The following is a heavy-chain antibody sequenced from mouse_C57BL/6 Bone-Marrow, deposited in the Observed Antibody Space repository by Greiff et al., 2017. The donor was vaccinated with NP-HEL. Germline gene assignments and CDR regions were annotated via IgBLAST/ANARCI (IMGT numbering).Heavy chain of an antibody. J-gene: IGHJ1*03. CDR2: IYTGGGYT. Sequence: QVQLKESGAELVRPGTSVKMSCKASGYTFTNYWIGWAKQRPGHGLEWIGDIYTGGGYTNYNEKFKGKATLTADKSSSTAYMQFSSLTSEDSAIYYCARSAYYYGSSPNWCCDVWGTGTTVTVSS. CDR1: GYTFTNYW. V-gene: IGHV1-63*01. D-gene: IGHD1-1*01. CDR3: ARSAYYYGSSPNWCCDV.